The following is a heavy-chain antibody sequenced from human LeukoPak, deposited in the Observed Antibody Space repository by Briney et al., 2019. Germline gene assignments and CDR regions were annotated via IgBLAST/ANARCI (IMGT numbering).Heavy chain of an antibody. CDR2: IYHSGST. D-gene: IGHD1-7*01. Sequence: NPSETLSLTCAVSGGSISSSNWWSWVRQPPGKGLEWIGEIYHSGSTNYNPSLKSRVTISVDKSKNQFSLKLSSVTAADTAVYYCARLHRGNYWAGNYYYYGMDVWGQGTTVTVSS. CDR3: ARLHRGNYWAGNYYYYGMDV. V-gene: IGHV4-4*02. CDR1: GGSISSSNW. J-gene: IGHJ6*02.